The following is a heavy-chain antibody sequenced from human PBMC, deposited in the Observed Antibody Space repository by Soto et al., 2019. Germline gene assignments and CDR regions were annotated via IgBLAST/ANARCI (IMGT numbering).Heavy chain of an antibody. D-gene: IGHD6-19*01. CDR3: ARDSYSSLFDS. CDR2: ITTGNDYI. CDR1: GFTLSSFS. Sequence: GGSLRLSWVASGFTLSSFSMSWVRQTPGKGLEWVSSITTGNDYISYADSVKGRFTISRDNAKNSLFLQMNSLRAEDTALYFCARDSYSSLFDSWGQGTLVTVSS. V-gene: IGHV3-21*01. J-gene: IGHJ5*01.